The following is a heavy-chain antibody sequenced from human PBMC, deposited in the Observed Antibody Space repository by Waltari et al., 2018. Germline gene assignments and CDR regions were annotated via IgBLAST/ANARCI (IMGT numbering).Heavy chain of an antibody. Sequence: EVQLLESGGGLVQPGGSLRLSCAASGFTFDSYAMSWVRQAPGKGLEWVSSISASGRTTYYADSVKGRFTISRDKSKNTLYLQMNSLRADDTAVFYCAKNPYYYDNTEGDWFDPWGQGTLVTVSS. D-gene: IGHD3-22*01. CDR1: GFTFDSYA. CDR3: AKNPYYYDNTEGDWFDP. V-gene: IGHV3-23*01. J-gene: IGHJ5*02. CDR2: ISASGRTT.